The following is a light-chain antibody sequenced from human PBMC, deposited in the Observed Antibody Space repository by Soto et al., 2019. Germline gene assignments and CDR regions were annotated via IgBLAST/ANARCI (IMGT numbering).Light chain of an antibody. V-gene: IGKV1-5*03. J-gene: IGKJ1*01. Sequence: EIEMTHSPNTLCSPVGHRLKITLRDSQSIDTWLAWHQQKPGRAPKLLISKASSLESGVPSRFSGSGSGTDFTLPLSGLQPDDFAIYYCQQYTSYRAFGQGTKVDI. CDR2: KAS. CDR3: QQYTSYRA. CDR1: QSIDTW.